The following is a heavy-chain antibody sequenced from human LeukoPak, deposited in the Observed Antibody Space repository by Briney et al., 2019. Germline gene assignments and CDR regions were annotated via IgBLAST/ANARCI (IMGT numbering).Heavy chain of an antibody. CDR1: EYTFTSYT. D-gene: IGHD5-12*01. CDR2: INAGNGNT. V-gene: IGHV1-3*01. J-gene: IGHJ5*02. CDR3: ARDSGSDWWDH. Sequence: ASVKVSCKAFEYTFTSYTMHWVRQAPGRRLEWMGWINAGNGNTKYSEKFQGRVIITRDTSASTAYMELSSLRSEDTAVYYCARDSGSDWWDHWGQGTLVTVSS.